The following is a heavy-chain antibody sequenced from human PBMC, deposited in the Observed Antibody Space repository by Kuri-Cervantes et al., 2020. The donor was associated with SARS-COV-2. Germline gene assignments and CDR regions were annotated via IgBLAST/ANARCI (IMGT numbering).Heavy chain of an antibody. J-gene: IGHJ4*02. CDR1: GGSISSHY. CDR2: IYYSGST. D-gene: IGHD3-10*01. V-gene: IGHV4-59*11. Sequence: SETLSLTCTVSGGSISSHYWSWIRQPPGKGLEGIGYIYYSGSTNYNPSLKSRVTISVDTSKNQFSLKLSSVTAADTAVYYCARSQLLWFGERRYYFDYWGQGTLVTVSS. CDR3: ARSQLLWFGERRYYFDY.